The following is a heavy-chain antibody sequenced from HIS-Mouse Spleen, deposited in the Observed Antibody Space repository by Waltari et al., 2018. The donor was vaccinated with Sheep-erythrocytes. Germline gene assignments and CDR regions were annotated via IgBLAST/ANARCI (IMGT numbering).Heavy chain of an antibody. J-gene: IGHJ4*02. CDR1: GFTFSSSS. Sequence: EVQLVESGGGLVKPGGSLRLSCAASGFTFSSSSINGVRQAPGKGLEWVSSISSSSSYIYYADSVKGRFTISRDNAKNSLYLQMNSLRAEDTAVYYCARVASGATFDYWGQGTLVTVSS. V-gene: IGHV3-21*01. D-gene: IGHD1-26*01. CDR3: ARVASGATFDY. CDR2: ISSSSSYI.